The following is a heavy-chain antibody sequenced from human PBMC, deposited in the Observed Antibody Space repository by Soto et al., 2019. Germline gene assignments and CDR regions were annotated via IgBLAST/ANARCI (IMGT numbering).Heavy chain of an antibody. CDR2: IIPIFGTA. Sequence: QVQLVQSGAEVKKPGSSVKVSCKASGGTFSSYAISWVRQAPGQGLEWMGGIIPIFGTANYAQKFQGRVTITADESTSTADMELSSLRSEDTAVYYCARDPDPYCTNGVCHFDYWGQGTLVTVSS. CDR1: GGTFSSYA. CDR3: ARDPDPYCTNGVCHFDY. J-gene: IGHJ4*02. V-gene: IGHV1-69*01. D-gene: IGHD2-8*01.